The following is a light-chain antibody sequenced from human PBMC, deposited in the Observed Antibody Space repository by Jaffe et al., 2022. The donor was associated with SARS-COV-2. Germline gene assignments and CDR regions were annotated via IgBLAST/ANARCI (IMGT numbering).Light chain of an antibody. J-gene: IGLJ2*01. CDR1: NSDVGGYNY. CDR2: DVS. CDR3: CSYPGSYPVI. Sequence: QSALTQPRSVSGSPGQSVTISCTGTNSDVGGYNYVSWYQQLPGKAPKLMIYDVSKRPSGVPDRFSGSKSGNTASLTISGLQAEDEADYYCCSYPGSYPVIFGGGTKLTVL. V-gene: IGLV2-11*01.